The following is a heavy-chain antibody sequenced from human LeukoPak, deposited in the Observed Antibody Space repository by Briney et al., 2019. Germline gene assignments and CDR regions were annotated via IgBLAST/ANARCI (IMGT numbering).Heavy chain of an antibody. D-gene: IGHD2-21*01. CDR1: GITLSNYG. CDR2: ISDSGGST. CDR3: AKRGVVIRAILVGFHKEAYYFDS. J-gene: IGHJ4*02. V-gene: IGHV3-23*01. Sequence: SGGSLRLSCAASGITLSNYGMSWVRQAPGKGLEWVASISDSGGSTNYADSVKGRFTISRDNPKNTLYLQMNSLRAEDTAVYFCAKRGVVIRAILVGFHKEAYYFDSWGQGALVTVSS.